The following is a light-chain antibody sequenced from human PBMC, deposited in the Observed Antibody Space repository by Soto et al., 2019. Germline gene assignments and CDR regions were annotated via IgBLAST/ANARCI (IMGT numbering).Light chain of an antibody. V-gene: IGLV2-14*01. J-gene: IGLJ1*01. CDR3: SSFTNTITRYA. CDR2: EVS. CDR1: SSDVGGYNY. Sequence: QSVLTQTASVSGSPGQSITISGTGTSSDVGGYNYVSWFQHHPGKAPKLIIYEVSYRPSGVSNRFSGSKSGDTASLTISGLQAEDEADYYCSSFTNTITRYAFGTGTKVTV.